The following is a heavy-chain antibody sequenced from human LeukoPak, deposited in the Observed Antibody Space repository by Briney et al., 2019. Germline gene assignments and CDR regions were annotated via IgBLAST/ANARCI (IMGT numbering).Heavy chain of an antibody. D-gene: IGHD3-9*01. CDR2: ISASGGNA. CDR3: AKAHRTNRYFDWPRYGFDN. Sequence: GGSLRLSCAASGFTFDSYAMSWVRQAPGKGLEWVSSISASGGNADYADSVKGRFTISRDNSENALYLQMNSLRAEDTAVYYCAKAHRTNRYFDWPRYGFDNWGQGTLATVSS. V-gene: IGHV3-23*01. J-gene: IGHJ4*02. CDR1: GFTFDSYA.